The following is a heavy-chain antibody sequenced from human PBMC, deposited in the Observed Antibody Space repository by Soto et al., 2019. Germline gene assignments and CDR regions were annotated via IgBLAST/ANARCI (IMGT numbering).Heavy chain of an antibody. Sequence: GGSLRLSCAASGFTFSDYYMSWIRQAPGKGLEWVSYISSSGSTIYYADSVKGRFTISRDNAKNSLYLQMNSLRAEDTAVYYCASPNIAPPSLEVAGTISDYWGQGTLVTVSS. CDR1: GFTFSDYY. J-gene: IGHJ4*02. V-gene: IGHV3-11*01. CDR3: ASPNIAPPSLEVAGTISDY. D-gene: IGHD6-19*01. CDR2: ISSSGSTI.